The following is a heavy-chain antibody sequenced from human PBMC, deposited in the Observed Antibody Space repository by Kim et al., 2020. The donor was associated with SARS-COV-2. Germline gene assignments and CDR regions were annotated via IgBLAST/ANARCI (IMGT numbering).Heavy chain of an antibody. D-gene: IGHD3-10*01. Sequence: ASVKVSCKVSGYTLTELSMHWVRQAPGKGLEWVGAFDPEDGETIYAQKFQGRVTMTEDTSTDTAYMELSSLRSEDTAVYYCATDPFGAVPPTHYYGMDVWGQGTTVTVSS. CDR2: FDPEDGET. CDR1: GYTLTELS. V-gene: IGHV1-24*01. CDR3: ATDPFGAVPPTHYYGMDV. J-gene: IGHJ6*02.